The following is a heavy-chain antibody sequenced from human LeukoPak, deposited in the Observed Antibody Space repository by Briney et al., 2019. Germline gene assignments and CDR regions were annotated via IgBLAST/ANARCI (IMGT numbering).Heavy chain of an antibody. CDR2: ITSSSSYI. Sequence: GGSLRLSCAASGFTFSSYGMNWVRQAPGKGLEWVSSITSSSSYIYYADSVKGRFTISRDNAKNSLYLQMNSLRAEDTAVYYCARSYSSSRGPFDYWGQGTLVTV. J-gene: IGHJ4*02. D-gene: IGHD6-6*01. CDR3: ARSYSSSRGPFDY. V-gene: IGHV3-21*01. CDR1: GFTFSSYG.